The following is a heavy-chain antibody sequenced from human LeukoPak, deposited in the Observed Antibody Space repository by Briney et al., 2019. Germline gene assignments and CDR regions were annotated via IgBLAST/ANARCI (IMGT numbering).Heavy chain of an antibody. J-gene: IGHJ6*04. V-gene: IGHV4-34*01. Sequence: SETLSLTCAVYGGSFSGYYWSWIRQPPGKGLEWIGEINHSGSTNYNPSLKSRVTISVDTSKNQFSLKLSSVTAADTAVYYCARPSYDFWSGYFAVWGKGTTVTVSS. CDR1: GGSFSGYY. D-gene: IGHD3-3*01. CDR2: INHSGST. CDR3: ARPSYDFWSGYFAV.